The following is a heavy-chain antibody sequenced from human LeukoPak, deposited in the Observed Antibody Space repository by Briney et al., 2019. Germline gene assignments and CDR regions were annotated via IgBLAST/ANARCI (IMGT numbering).Heavy chain of an antibody. CDR1: GYTFTNYY. CDR3: ARDVDYGDQYYFDY. Sequence: ASVTVSFTASGYTFTNYYIHWVRQAPGQGLEWMGWISAYNGNTNYAQKLQGRVTMTTDTSTSTAYMELRSLRSDDTAVYYCARDVDYGDQYYFDYWGQGTLVTVSS. D-gene: IGHD4-17*01. J-gene: IGHJ4*02. CDR2: ISAYNGNT. V-gene: IGHV1-18*04.